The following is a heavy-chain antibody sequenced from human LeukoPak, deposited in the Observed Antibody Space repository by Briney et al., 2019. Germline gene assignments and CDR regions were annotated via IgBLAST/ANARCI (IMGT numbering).Heavy chain of an antibody. J-gene: IGHJ4*02. V-gene: IGHV3-49*04. CDR3: TRGYTDFVY. D-gene: IGHD3-16*02. Sequence: GGSLRLSCTASGFTFGDYAMSWVRQALGKGLEWVGFIRSKAYGGTTEYAASVKGRFTISRDDSKSIAYLQMNSLKTEDTAVYYCTRGYTDFVYWGQGTLVTVSS. CDR1: GFTFGDYA. CDR2: IRSKAYGGTT.